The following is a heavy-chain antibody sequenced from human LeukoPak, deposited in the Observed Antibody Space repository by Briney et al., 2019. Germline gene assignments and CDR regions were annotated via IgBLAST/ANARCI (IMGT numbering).Heavy chain of an antibody. J-gene: IGHJ4*02. CDR3: ARGVGFIPFCDH. CDR1: GGSISSSSYY. Sequence: PSETLSLTCTVSGGSISSSSYYWGWFRQPPGKGLEWIGSIYYSGSTYYNPSLKSRVTISVDTSKNQFSLKLSSVTAADTAVYYCARGVGFIPFCDHWGQGTLVTVSS. CDR2: IYYSGST. D-gene: IGHD2-21*01. V-gene: IGHV4-39*07.